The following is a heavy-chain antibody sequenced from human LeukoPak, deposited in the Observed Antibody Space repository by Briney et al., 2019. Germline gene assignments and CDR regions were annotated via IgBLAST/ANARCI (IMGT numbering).Heavy chain of an antibody. CDR3: AAVLTYYYDSSGSDFDY. CDR2: IVVGSGNT. V-gene: IGHV1-58*02. Sequence: TSVKVSCKASGFTFTSSAMQWVRQARGQRLEWIGWIVVGSGNTNYARKFQERVTITRDMSTSTAYMELSSLRSEDTAVYYCAAVLTYYYDSSGSDFDYWGQGTLVTVSS. D-gene: IGHD3-22*01. CDR1: GFTFTSSA. J-gene: IGHJ4*02.